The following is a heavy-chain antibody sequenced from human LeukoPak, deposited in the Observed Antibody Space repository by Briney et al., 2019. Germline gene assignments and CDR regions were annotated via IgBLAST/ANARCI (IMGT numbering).Heavy chain of an antibody. Sequence: GGSLRLSCAASGFTFSNYWMTWVRQAPGKGLEWVANIKEDGSEVFYVDSVKGRFTISRDNARNSLYLQMNSLRAEDTAVYYCTRTPDGVDYWGQGTLVTVSS. CDR2: IKEDGSEV. D-gene: IGHD3-10*01. CDR3: TRTPDGVDY. J-gene: IGHJ4*02. CDR1: GFTFSNYW. V-gene: IGHV3-7*01.